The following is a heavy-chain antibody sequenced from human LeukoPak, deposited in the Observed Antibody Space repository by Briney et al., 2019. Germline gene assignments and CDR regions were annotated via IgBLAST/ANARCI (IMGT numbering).Heavy chain of an antibody. D-gene: IGHD5-24*01. CDR3: VGDHPNYDY. J-gene: IGHJ4*02. CDR1: GFTPGSA. V-gene: IGHV1-58*01. CDR2: IVVGSGHT. Sequence: ASVKVSCKASGFTPGSAVQWVRQARGQRLEWIGWIVVGSGHTNYAQKFQERVTITRDMSTNTYYMELSGLRSEDTAVYYCVGDHPNYDYWGQGTLITVSS.